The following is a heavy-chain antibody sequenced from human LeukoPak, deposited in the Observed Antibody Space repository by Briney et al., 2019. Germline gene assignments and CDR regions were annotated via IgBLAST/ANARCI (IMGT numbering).Heavy chain of an antibody. CDR2: ISGDGGST. J-gene: IGHJ4*02. Sequence: GGSLRLSCAASGFTFDDYAMHWVRQAPGKGLEWVSLISGDGGSTYYADSVKGRFTISRDNAKNSLYLQMNSLRAEDTAVYYCARVEGGVDYWGQGTLVTVSS. CDR1: GFTFDDYA. CDR3: ARVEGGVDY. D-gene: IGHD1-26*01. V-gene: IGHV3-43*02.